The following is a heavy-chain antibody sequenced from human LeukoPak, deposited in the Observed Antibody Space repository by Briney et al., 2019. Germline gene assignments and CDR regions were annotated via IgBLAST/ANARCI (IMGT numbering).Heavy chain of an antibody. V-gene: IGHV3-7*03. CDR2: IKQDGSEK. D-gene: IGHD6-13*01. CDR1: GFTFSSYW. J-gene: IGHJ4*02. Sequence: GGSLRLSCAASGFTFSSYWMSWVRQAPGKGLEWVANIKQDGSEKYYVDSVKGRFTISRDNAKNSLYLQMNSLRAEDTALYYCAKAAAGTIYYYFDYWGQGTLVTVSS. CDR3: AKAAAGTIYYYFDY.